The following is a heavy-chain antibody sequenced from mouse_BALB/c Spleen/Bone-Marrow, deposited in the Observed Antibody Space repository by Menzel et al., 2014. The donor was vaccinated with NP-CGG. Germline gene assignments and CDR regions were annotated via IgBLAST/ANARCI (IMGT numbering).Heavy chain of an antibody. J-gene: IGHJ4*01. V-gene: IGHV14-3*02. CDR3: ARWEYYAMDY. Sequence: EVQLQQSGGELLKPGASVKLSCTASGFKIKDTYMHWGKQRPEQGLEWIGRSDPANGNTKYDPKFQGKATITADTSSNTAYLQLSSLTSEDTAVYYCARWEYYAMDYWGQGTSVTVSS. D-gene: IGHD4-1*01. CDR2: SDPANGNT. CDR1: GFKIKDTY.